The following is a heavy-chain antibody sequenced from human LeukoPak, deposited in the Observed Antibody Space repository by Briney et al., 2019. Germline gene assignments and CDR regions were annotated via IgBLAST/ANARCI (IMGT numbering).Heavy chain of an antibody. V-gene: IGHV1-2*02. J-gene: IGHJ4*02. CDR3: ARGYSYGYADLDY. CDR2: INPNSGGT. Sequence: ASVKVSCKASGYTFTGYYMHWVRQAPGQGLEWMGWINPNSGGTNYAQKFQGRVTMTRDTSISTAYMELSRLRSDDTAVYYCARGYSYGYADLDYWGQGTLVTVSS. D-gene: IGHD5-18*01. CDR1: GYTFTGYY.